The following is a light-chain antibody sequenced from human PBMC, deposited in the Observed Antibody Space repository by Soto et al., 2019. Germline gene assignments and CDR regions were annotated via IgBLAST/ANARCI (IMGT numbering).Light chain of an antibody. J-gene: IGKJ5*01. V-gene: IGKV1-5*01. CDR1: QSVSGW. CDR3: QELNTYPRA. Sequence: DIQMTQSPSTLSASVGDTVTGTCRASQSVSGWLAWYQQKPGEAPKLLWYDASALPRGVPSRFSGSGSGTAVNLTISGLQPPDFATCFGQELNTYPRAFAQGTRLEI. CDR2: DAS.